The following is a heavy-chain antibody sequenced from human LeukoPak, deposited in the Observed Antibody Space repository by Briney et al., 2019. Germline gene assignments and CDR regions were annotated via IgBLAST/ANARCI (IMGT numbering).Heavy chain of an antibody. CDR2: INPSGGST. CDR1: GYTFTSYY. CDR3: QKTAYDILTGYSVDWFDP. V-gene: IGHV1-46*01. D-gene: IGHD3-9*01. J-gene: IGHJ5*02. Sequence: AAVKVSCTASGYTFTSYYMHWERQAPGQGLEWMGIINPSGGSTSYAQKFQGRGTMTRDTSTSTVYMELSSLRPENTVFFFRQKTAYDILTGYSVDWFDPWGQGTLVTVSS.